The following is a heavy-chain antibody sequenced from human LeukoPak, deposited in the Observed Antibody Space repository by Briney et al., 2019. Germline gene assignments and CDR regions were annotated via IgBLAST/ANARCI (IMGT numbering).Heavy chain of an antibody. J-gene: IGHJ4*02. CDR1: GGSFSGYY. CDR2: INHSGST. V-gene: IGHV4-34*01. D-gene: IGHD3-9*01. CDR3: AREGGLRYFDWLFDYFDY. Sequence: SETLSLTCAVYGGSFSGYYWSWIRQPPGKGLEWIGEINHSGSTNYNPSLKSRVTISVDTSKNQFSLKLNSVTAADTAVYYCAREGGLRYFDWLFDYFDYWGQGTLVTVSS.